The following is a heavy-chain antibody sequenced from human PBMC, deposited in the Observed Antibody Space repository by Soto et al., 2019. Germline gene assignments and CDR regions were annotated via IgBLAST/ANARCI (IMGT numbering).Heavy chain of an antibody. D-gene: IGHD3-3*01. CDR2: IKQDGSEK. J-gene: IGHJ4*02. Sequence: GVSLRLSCAASGFTFSSYWMSWVRQAPGKGLEWVANIKQDGSEKYYVDSVKGRFTISRDNAKNSLYLQMNSLRAEDTAVYYCAREARYYDSWSGYYLDYWGQGT. CDR1: GFTFSSYW. V-gene: IGHV3-7*01. CDR3: AREARYYDSWSGYYLDY.